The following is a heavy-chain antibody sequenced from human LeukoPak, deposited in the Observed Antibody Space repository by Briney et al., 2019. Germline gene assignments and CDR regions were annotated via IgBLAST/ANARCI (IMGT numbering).Heavy chain of an antibody. D-gene: IGHD2-15*01. V-gene: IGHV3-30*04. CDR1: GFTFSSHA. Sequence: GGSLRLSRAASGFTFSSHAIHWVRQAPGKGLEWVALILHDGSKKYYADSVKGRFTISRDNSKNTLFLQMNNLRPEDTAVYYCARAYCSAGSYYPTPTDYWGQGTLVTVSS. J-gene: IGHJ4*02. CDR3: ARAYCSAGSYYPTPTDY. CDR2: ILHDGSKK.